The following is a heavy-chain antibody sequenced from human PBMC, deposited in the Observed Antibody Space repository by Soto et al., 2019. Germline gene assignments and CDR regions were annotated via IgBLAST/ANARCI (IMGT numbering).Heavy chain of an antibody. CDR1: GFTFSSYG. D-gene: IGHD3-22*01. J-gene: IGHJ4*02. CDR2: IWYDGSNK. Sequence: GGSLRLSCAASGFTFSSYGMHWVRQAPGKGLEWVAVIWYDGSNKYYADSVKGRFTISRDNSKNTLYLQMNSLRAEDTAVYYCAREGTMSRACDYWGQGTLVTVSS. CDR3: AREGTMSRACDY. V-gene: IGHV3-33*01.